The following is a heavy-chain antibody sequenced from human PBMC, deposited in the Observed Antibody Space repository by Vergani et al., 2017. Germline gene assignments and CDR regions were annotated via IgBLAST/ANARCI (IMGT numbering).Heavy chain of an antibody. J-gene: IGHJ5*02. CDR2: IYYSGST. D-gene: IGHD6-13*01. V-gene: IGHV4-34*11. Sequence: QVQLQQWGAGLLKPSETLSLTCAVYGGSFSGYYWSWIRQPPGKGLEWIGYIYYSGSTNYNPSLKSRVTISVDTSKNQFSLKLSSVTAADTAVYYCARDPGIAAAGRHWFDPWGQGTLVTVSS. CDR3: ARDPGIAAAGRHWFDP. CDR1: GGSFSGYY.